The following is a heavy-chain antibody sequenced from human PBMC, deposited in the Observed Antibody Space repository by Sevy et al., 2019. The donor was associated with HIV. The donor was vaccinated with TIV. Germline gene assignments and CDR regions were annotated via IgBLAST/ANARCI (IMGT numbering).Heavy chain of an antibody. CDR3: ARLFSCGGDCYYLDY. CDR1: GFAFSTHA. Sequence: GGSLRLSCAASGFAFSTHAMHWVRQAPGKGLEWVAVISHDGNYKNYADSVKVRFTISRDDFKNTLYLQMSSLRPEDTAVYFCARLFSCGGDCYYLDYWGQGALVNVSS. J-gene: IGHJ4*02. CDR2: ISHDGNYK. V-gene: IGHV3-30-3*01. D-gene: IGHD2-21*02.